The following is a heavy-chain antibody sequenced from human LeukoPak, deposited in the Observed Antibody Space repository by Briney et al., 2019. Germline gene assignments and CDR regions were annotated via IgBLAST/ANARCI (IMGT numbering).Heavy chain of an antibody. D-gene: IGHD2-2*01. Sequence: PGGSLRLSCAASGFTFSSFWMHWVRQAPGKGLVWVSRINSDGSSTSYADSVKGRFTISRDNARNTLYLQMNSLRAEDTAVYYCARGSRQLLSAYYYGMDVWGKGTTVTVSS. CDR3: ARGSRQLLSAYYYGMDV. CDR1: GFTFSSFW. J-gene: IGHJ6*04. V-gene: IGHV3-74*01. CDR2: INSDGSST.